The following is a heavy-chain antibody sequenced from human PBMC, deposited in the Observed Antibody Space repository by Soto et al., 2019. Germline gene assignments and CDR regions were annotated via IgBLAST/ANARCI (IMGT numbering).Heavy chain of an antibody. J-gene: IGHJ4*02. CDR2: ISAEYGNT. D-gene: IGHD2-2*01. CDR1: DDTFINYG. Sequence: QVQLVQSGTEVRKPGASVKVSCKASDDTFINYGISWVREAPGQGLEWMGWISAEYGNTNYAQTLEGRVTMTTDTSTRTAYMELRSLTSDDTAMYYCVIDSRSFREQQSFDNWGQGTLVTVSS. V-gene: IGHV1-18*04. CDR3: VIDSRSFREQQSFDN.